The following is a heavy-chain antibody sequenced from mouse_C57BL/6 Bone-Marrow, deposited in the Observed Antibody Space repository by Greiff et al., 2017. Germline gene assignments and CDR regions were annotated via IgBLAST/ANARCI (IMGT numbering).Heavy chain of an antibody. D-gene: IGHD1-1*01. Sequence: VQLVESGAELARPGASVKLSCKASGYTFTSYGISWVKQRTGQGLEWIGEIYPRSGNTEYNEKFKGKATLTADKSSSTAYMELRSLTSEDSAVYFCARWGGSYYFDYWGQGTTLTVSS. J-gene: IGHJ2*01. CDR1: GYTFTSYG. CDR3: ARWGGSYYFDY. CDR2: IYPRSGNT. V-gene: IGHV1-81*01.